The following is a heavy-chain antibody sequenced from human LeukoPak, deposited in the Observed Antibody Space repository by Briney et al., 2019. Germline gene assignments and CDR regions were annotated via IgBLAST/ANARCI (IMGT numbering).Heavy chain of an antibody. D-gene: IGHD3-22*01. J-gene: IGHJ4*02. CDR2: ISAYNGNT. CDR3: ATDSSGYFGDY. Sequence: ASVKVSCKASGYTFTTYGFSWVRQAPGQGLEWMGWISAYNGNTNYAQKVQGRVTMTTDTSTSTAYMELRSLRSDDAAVYYCATDSSGYFGDYWGQGTLVTVSS. V-gene: IGHV1-18*01. CDR1: GYTFTTYG.